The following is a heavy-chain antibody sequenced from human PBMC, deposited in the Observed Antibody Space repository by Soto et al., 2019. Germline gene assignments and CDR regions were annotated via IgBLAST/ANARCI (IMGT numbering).Heavy chain of an antibody. Sequence: QLQLVESGGGVVQPGGSLRLSCATSGFIFSNYAMHWVRQAPGKGLEWVAFLSYDGNIQFYADSVKGRFTVSRDNSQGRLYLQMNSLRDEDTALYACARVAVEGYRSWSSSFNNWGQGTLVTVSS. J-gene: IGHJ4*02. D-gene: IGHD6-13*01. V-gene: IGHV3-30-3*01. CDR1: GFIFSNYA. CDR2: LSYDGNIQ. CDR3: ARVAVEGYRSWSSSFNN.